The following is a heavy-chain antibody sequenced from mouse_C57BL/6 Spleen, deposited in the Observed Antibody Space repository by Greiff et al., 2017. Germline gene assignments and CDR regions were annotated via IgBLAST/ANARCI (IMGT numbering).Heavy chain of an antibody. Sequence: VQLKESGAELVRPGASVKLSCTASGFNIKDAYMHWVKQRPEQGLEWIGWIDPENGDTDYASKFPGKATITADTSYHTAYLQLSSLTSEDTAVYYCTRYCNFHFDYWGQGTTLTVSS. CDR3: TRYCNFHFDY. J-gene: IGHJ2*01. CDR2: IDPENGDT. CDR1: GFNIKDAY. D-gene: IGHD2-10*02. V-gene: IGHV14-4*01.